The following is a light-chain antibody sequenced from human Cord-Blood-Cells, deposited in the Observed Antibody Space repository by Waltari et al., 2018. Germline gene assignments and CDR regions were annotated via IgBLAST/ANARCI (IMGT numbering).Light chain of an antibody. CDR3: QQSYSTPRT. CDR1: QSISSY. V-gene: IGKV1-39*01. Sequence: DIQMTQSPSALSASVGDRVTITSRASQSISSYLNWYQQKPGKAPNLLIYAASSFQSGVPSRFSGSGSWTDFTLTISSLQPEDFATYYCQQSYSTPRTFGGGTKVEIK. CDR2: AAS. J-gene: IGKJ4*01.